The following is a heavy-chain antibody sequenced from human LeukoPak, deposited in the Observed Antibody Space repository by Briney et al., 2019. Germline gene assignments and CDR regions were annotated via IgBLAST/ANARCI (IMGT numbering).Heavy chain of an antibody. CDR1: GGSISSYY. CDR3: ARRLRFVGVWFDP. Sequence: SETLSLTCTVSGGSISSYYWSWIRQPPGKGLEWIGYIYYSGSTNYNPSLKSRVTISVDTSKNQFSLKLSSVTAADTAVYYCARRLRFVGVWFDPWGQGTLVTVSS. J-gene: IGHJ5*02. V-gene: IGHV4-59*01. CDR2: IYYSGST. D-gene: IGHD3-10*01.